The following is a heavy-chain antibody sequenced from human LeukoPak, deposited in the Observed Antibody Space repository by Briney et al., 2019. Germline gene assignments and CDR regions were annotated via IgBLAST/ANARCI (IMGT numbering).Heavy chain of an antibody. CDR2: ISYGGSKK. D-gene: IGHD1-26*01. Sequence: GGSLRLSCAASGFTFSSYAMHWVRQAPGKGLEWVAVISYGGSKKYYADSVKGRFTISRDNSKNTLYLQMNSLRAEDRAVYYCARGYPGSDAFDIWGQGTMVTVSS. J-gene: IGHJ3*02. CDR1: GFTFSSYA. V-gene: IGHV3-30-3*01. CDR3: ARGYPGSDAFDI.